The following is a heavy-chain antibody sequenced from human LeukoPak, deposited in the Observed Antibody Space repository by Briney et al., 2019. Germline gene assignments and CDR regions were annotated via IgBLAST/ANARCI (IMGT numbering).Heavy chain of an antibody. D-gene: IGHD6-19*01. CDR2: INDNGRST. CDR1: GFTFSKYA. J-gene: IGHJ4*02. Sequence: PGGSLRLPCSASGFTFSKYAMHWVHQAPGKGLEYVSAINDNGRSTYYADSVKGRFSISRDNSKSTLYLQMSSLRTEDTAVYYCVKYSSGWYYDYWGQGTLVTVSS. V-gene: IGHV3-64D*09. CDR3: VKYSSGWYYDY.